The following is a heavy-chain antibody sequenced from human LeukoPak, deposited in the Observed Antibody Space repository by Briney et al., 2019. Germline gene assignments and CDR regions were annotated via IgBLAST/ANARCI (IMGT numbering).Heavy chain of an antibody. CDR3: ASLGNGEIEFDY. CDR2: INPSGGST. Sequence: ASVEVSCKASGCTFTSYYMHWVRQAPGQGLEWMGIINPSGGSTSYAQKFQGRVTMTRDTSTSTVYMELSSLRSEDTAVYYCASLGNGEIEFDYWGQGTLVTVSS. J-gene: IGHJ4*02. CDR1: GCTFTSYY. V-gene: IGHV1-46*01. D-gene: IGHD4-17*01.